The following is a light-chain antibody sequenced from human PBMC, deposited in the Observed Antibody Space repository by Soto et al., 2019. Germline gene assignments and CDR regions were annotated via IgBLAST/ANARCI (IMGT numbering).Light chain of an antibody. CDR3: QQDNSYT. CDR1: QIITSW. V-gene: IGKV1-5*01. Sequence: DIQITHSPSTLSAYVEDRVTITCRASQIITSWLACYQQNPGKAPKLLIYDASSLESGVPSRFSSSGSGKEFTLTISRLQPDDFANYCCQQDNSYTFGQGTKVDI. J-gene: IGKJ1*01. CDR2: DAS.